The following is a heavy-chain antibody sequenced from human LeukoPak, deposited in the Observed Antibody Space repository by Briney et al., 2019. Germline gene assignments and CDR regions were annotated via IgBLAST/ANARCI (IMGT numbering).Heavy chain of an antibody. D-gene: IGHD3-16*01. Sequence: GGSLRLSCAASEFSVGSNYMTWVRQAPGKGLEWVSRINSDGSITSYADSVKGRFTISRDNAKNTLYLQMNSLRAEDTAVYYCARDRGSTDFDYWGQGTLVTVSS. V-gene: IGHV3-74*01. CDR3: ARDRGSTDFDY. CDR2: INSDGSIT. CDR1: EFSVGSNY. J-gene: IGHJ4*02.